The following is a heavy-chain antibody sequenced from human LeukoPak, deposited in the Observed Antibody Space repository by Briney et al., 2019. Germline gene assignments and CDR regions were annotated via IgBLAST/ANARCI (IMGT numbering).Heavy chain of an antibody. CDR1: GYTFTGYY. CDR3: ATAKKDYDYVWGSYRPSPSFDY. Sequence: ASVKVSCKASGYTFTGYYMHWVRQAPGQGLEWMGWINPNSGGTNYAQKFQGRVTMTEDTSTDTAYMELSSLRSEDTAVYYCATAKKDYDYVWGSYRPSPSFDYWGQGTLVTVSS. CDR2: INPNSGGT. D-gene: IGHD3-16*02. V-gene: IGHV1-2*02. J-gene: IGHJ4*02.